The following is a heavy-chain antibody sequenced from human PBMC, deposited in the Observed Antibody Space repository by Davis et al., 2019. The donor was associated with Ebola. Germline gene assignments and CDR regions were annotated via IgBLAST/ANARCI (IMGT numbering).Heavy chain of an antibody. D-gene: IGHD6-19*01. CDR3: ARIPEYSSGRDPY. Sequence: LSFTVPASPTSTIRYHLGGSRQPPVERPAWIGEMYHSGSTNYNPSLKSRVTISVDTSKNQFSLKLSSVTAADTAVYYCARIPEYSSGRDPYWGQGSLVTVAS. J-gene: IGHJ4*02. V-gene: IGHV4-39*07. CDR1: ASPTSTIRYH. CDR2: MYHSGST.